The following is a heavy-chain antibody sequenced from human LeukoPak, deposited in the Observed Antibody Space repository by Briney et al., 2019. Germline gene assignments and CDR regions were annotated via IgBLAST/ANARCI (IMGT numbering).Heavy chain of an antibody. CDR1: GYTFSNYG. Sequence: GASVKVSCKASGYTFSNYGISWVRQAPGQGLEWLGWISAYNGNTHYARKLQGRVTLTTDTSTSTAYMEVRSLRSDDTAVYFCARVIPDYYDSSGYPLFFDYWGQGTLVTVSS. V-gene: IGHV1-18*01. D-gene: IGHD3-22*01. CDR3: ARVIPDYYDSSGYPLFFDY. J-gene: IGHJ4*02. CDR2: ISAYNGNT.